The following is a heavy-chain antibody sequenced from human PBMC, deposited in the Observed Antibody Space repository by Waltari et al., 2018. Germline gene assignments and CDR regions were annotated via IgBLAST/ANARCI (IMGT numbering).Heavy chain of an antibody. J-gene: IGHJ3*02. Sequence: EVQLVESGGGLVQPGGSLRLSCAASGFTFSSDWMSWVRQAPGKGVVLVSYISSSSSTIYYVDSGKGRFTISRDNADNSLYLQMNSLRAEDTAVYYCARGRNNGRSGYDIWGQGTMVTVSS. D-gene: IGHD3-22*01. V-gene: IGHV3-48*01. CDR3: ARGRNNGRSGYDI. CDR1: GFTFSSDW. CDR2: ISSSSSTI.